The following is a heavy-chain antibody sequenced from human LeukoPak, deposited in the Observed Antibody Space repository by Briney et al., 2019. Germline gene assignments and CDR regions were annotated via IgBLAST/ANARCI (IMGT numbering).Heavy chain of an antibody. V-gene: IGHV3-64*01. Sequence: GGSLRLSCAASGFTFSSYSMHWVRQAPGKGLEYVSAISGNGGSTYYANSVKGRLTISRDNSKNTLYLQMGSLRAEDMAVYYCARVRSAAGLDYWGQGTLVTVSS. J-gene: IGHJ4*02. CDR1: GFTFSSYS. CDR3: ARVRSAAGLDY. D-gene: IGHD6-13*01. CDR2: ISGNGGST.